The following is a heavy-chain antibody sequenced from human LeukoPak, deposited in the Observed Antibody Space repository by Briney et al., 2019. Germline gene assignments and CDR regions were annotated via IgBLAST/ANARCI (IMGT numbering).Heavy chain of an antibody. D-gene: IGHD1-20*01. CDR3: ARDRNWNFDY. CDR2: INHSGST. J-gene: IGHJ4*02. V-gene: IGHV4-34*01. Sequence: KPSETLSLTCAVYGGSFSGYYWSWIRQPPGKGLEWIGEINHSGSTNYNPSLKSRVTISVDTSKNQFSLELSSVTAADTAVYYCARDRNWNFDYWGQGTLVTVSS. CDR1: GGSFSGYY.